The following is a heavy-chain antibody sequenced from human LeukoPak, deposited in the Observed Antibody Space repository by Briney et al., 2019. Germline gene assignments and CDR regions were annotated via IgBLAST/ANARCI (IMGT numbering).Heavy chain of an antibody. CDR1: GGSISSYY. CDR3: VRDGYRGNDGL. CDR2: INHSGST. D-gene: IGHD5-18*01. J-gene: IGHJ4*02. Sequence: SETLSLTCTVSGGSISSYYWSWIRQPPGKGLEWIGYINHSGSTKYNPSPKSRLTISVHTTNNQSSLTLSYVPGADTAVYYCVRDGYRGNDGLWGQGSLVTVPS. V-gene: IGHV4-4*08.